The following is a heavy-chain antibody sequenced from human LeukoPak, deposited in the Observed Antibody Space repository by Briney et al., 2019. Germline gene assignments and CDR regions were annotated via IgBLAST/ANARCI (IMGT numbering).Heavy chain of an antibody. Sequence: GASVKVSCKVSGYTLTELSMHWVRQAPGQGLECMGWINPNSGGTDYAQKFQGRVTMTRDTSISTVYMELSRLRSDDTAVYYCARDPQGIALVAAAQNWFDPWGQGTLVTVSS. CDR2: INPNSGGT. J-gene: IGHJ5*02. CDR1: GYTLTELS. D-gene: IGHD2-2*01. V-gene: IGHV1-2*02. CDR3: ARDPQGIALVAAAQNWFDP.